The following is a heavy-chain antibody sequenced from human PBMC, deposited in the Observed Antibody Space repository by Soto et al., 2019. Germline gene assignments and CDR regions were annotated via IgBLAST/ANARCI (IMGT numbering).Heavy chain of an antibody. CDR2: IIPIFGTA. CDR3: ARERISGAVGATGAFDI. J-gene: IGHJ3*02. CDR1: GGTFSSYA. D-gene: IGHD1-26*01. Sequence: GASVKVSCKASGGTFSSYAISWVRQAPGQGLEWMGGIIPIFGTANYAQKFQGRVTITADESTSTAYMELSSLRSEDTAVYYCARERISGAVGATGAFDIWGQGTMVT. V-gene: IGHV1-69*13.